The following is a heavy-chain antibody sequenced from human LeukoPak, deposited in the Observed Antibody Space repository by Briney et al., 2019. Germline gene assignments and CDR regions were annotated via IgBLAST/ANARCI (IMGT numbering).Heavy chain of an antibody. CDR2: INDNSAST. V-gene: IGHV3-23*01. J-gene: IGHJ4*02. D-gene: IGHD3-10*01. Sequence: GGSLRLSCAASGFTFRYYVMSWVRQAPGKGLEWASAINDNSASTYYADSVKGRFTISRDNSKNTLFLQMNSLRAEDTAVYYCAKASGASRPYYLDYWGQGTLVTVSS. CDR1: GFTFRYYV. CDR3: AKASGASRPYYLDY.